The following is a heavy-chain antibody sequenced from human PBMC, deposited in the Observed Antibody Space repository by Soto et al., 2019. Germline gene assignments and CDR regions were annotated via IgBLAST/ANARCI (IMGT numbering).Heavy chain of an antibody. J-gene: IGHJ3*02. Sequence: SETLSLTCTVSGGSISSGGYSWTWIRQHPGKGLEWIGYIYYSGSTYYKPSLKSRITISVDTSKNQLSLKLSSVTAADTAVYYCAGASTWRPGAFDIWGQGTTVTVSS. CDR2: IYYSGST. D-gene: IGHD5-12*01. CDR1: GGSISSGGYS. V-gene: IGHV4-31*03. CDR3: AGASTWRPGAFDI.